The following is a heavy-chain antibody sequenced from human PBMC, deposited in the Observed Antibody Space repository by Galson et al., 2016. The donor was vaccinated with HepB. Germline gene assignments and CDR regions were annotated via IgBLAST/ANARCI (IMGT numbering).Heavy chain of an antibody. J-gene: IGHJ4*02. CDR3: ARDGRQDRCSIFDY. Sequence: SLRLSCAASGFVVSSTYMAWVRQAPGRGLECVSLLYRDGFTYYADSVKGRFTISRDNSKNTFYLQMNSLRADDTAVYYCARDGRQDRCSIFDYWGQGTLVTVSS. CDR1: GFVVSSTY. D-gene: IGHD4/OR15-4a*01. CDR2: LYRDGFT. V-gene: IGHV3-66*01.